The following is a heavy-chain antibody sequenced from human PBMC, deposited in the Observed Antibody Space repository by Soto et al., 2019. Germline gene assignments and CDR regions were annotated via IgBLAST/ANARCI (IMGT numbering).Heavy chain of an antibody. CDR3: ATSSGAYYYYYYGMDV. CDR2: IYYSGST. V-gene: IGHV4-31*03. Sequence: PSETLSLTCTVSGGSISSGGYYWSWIRQHPGKGLEWIGYIYYSGSTYYNPSLKSRVTISVDTSKNQFSLKLSSVTAADTAVYYCATSSGAYYYYYYGMDVRGQGTTVTVSS. CDR1: GGSISSGGYY. D-gene: IGHD6-25*01. J-gene: IGHJ6*02.